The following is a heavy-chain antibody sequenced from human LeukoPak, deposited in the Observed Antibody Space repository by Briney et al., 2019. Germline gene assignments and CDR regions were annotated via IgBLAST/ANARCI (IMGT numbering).Heavy chain of an antibody. CDR3: ARRITIFGVVIIPAWFDP. V-gene: IGHV4-34*01. D-gene: IGHD3-3*01. Sequence: SETLSLTCAVYGGSFSGYYWSWIRQPPGKGLEWIGEINHSGSTNYNPSLKSRVTISVDTSKNQFSLKLSSGTAADTAVYYCARRITIFGVVIIPAWFDPWGQGTLVTVSS. CDR2: INHSGST. J-gene: IGHJ5*02. CDR1: GGSFSGYY.